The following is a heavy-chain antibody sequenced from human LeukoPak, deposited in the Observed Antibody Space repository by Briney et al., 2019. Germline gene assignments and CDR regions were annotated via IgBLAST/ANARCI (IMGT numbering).Heavy chain of an antibody. V-gene: IGHV3-48*01. CDR2: ISSSSSTI. D-gene: IGHD3-10*01. CDR1: GFTFSSYS. Sequence: PGGSLRLSCAASGFTFSSYSMNWVRQAPGKGLEWVSYISSSSSTIYYADSVKGRFTISRDNAKNSLYLQMNSLRAEDTAVYYCARAGFTFSHYFGSFFAYWGQGTLVTVSS. J-gene: IGHJ4*02. CDR3: ARAGFTFSHYFGSFFAY.